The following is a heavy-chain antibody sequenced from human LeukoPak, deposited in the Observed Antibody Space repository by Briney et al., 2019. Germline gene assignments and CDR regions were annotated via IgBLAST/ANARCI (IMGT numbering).Heavy chain of an antibody. V-gene: IGHV3-33*06. Sequence: GRSLRLSCAASGFTFSTYAMHWVRQAPGKGLEWVAMIWYNGKNKHYADSVKGRFTISRDNSKNTLDLQMNSLRAKDTAVYYCAKDKGVVRGVTNWFDPWGQGTLVTVSS. CDR1: GFTFSTYA. J-gene: IGHJ5*02. CDR2: IWYNGKNK. D-gene: IGHD3-10*01. CDR3: AKDKGVVRGVTNWFDP.